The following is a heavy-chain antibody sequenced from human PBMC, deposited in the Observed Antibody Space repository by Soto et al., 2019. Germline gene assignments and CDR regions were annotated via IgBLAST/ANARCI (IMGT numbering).Heavy chain of an antibody. J-gene: IGHJ5*01. V-gene: IGHV1-46*01. CDR1: GYTFTSYY. D-gene: IGHD2-2*01. Sequence: GASVKVSCKASGYTFTSYYMHWVRQAPGQGLEWMGIINPSGGSTSYAQKFQGRVTMPRDTSTSTVYMELSSLRSEDTAVYYCARDGGEIVLVPAAGKNWFDTWGQGNLVTISS. CDR3: ARDGGEIVLVPAAGKNWFDT. CDR2: INPSGGST.